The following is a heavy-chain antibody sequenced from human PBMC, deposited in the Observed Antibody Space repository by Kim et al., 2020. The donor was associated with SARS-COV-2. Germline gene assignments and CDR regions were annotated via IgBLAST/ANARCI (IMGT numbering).Heavy chain of an antibody. V-gene: IGHV1-3*01. CDR3: ARGGRGYSSGWYSVY. D-gene: IGHD6-19*01. CDR2: INAGNGNT. Sequence: ASVKVSCKASGYTFTSYAMHWVRQAPGQRLEWMGWINAGNGNTKYSQKFQGRVTITRDTSASTAYMELSSLRSEDTAVYYCARGGRGYSSGWYSVYWGQGTLVTVSS. CDR1: GYTFTSYA. J-gene: IGHJ4*02.